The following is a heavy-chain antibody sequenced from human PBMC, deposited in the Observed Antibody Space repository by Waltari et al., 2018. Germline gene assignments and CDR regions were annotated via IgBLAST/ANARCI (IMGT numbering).Heavy chain of an antibody. CDR3: ARGGWHYFDY. J-gene: IGHJ4*02. V-gene: IGHV4-59*01. CDR1: GGSISSYY. D-gene: IGHD3-22*01. CDR2: IYHSGST. Sequence: QVQLQESGPGLVKPSETLSLTCTVSGGSISSYYWRWIRQPPGKGLEWIGYIYHSGSTNYNPSRKRRVTISVDTSKNQFSLKLSSVTAADTAVYYCARGGWHYFDYWGQGTLVTVSS.